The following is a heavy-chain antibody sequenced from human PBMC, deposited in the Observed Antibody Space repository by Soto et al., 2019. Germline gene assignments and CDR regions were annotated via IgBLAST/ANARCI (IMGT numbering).Heavy chain of an antibody. CDR2: ISAYNGNT. CDR1: GYTFTSYG. D-gene: IGHD1-1*01. V-gene: IGHV1-18*01. Sequence: QVQLVQSGAEVKKPGASVKVSCKASGYTFTSYGISWVRQATGQGLEWMGWISAYNGNTNYAQKLQGRVTMTTDTSTSTGDMELRSRRSDDTAVYYCARETEQLDRAVRYCGMDVWGQGTKVTVSS. CDR3: ARETEQLDRAVRYCGMDV. J-gene: IGHJ6*02.